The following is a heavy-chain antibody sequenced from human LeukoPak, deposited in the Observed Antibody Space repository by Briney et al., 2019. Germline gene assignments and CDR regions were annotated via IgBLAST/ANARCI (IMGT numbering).Heavy chain of an antibody. CDR1: GYNFKNNW. D-gene: IGHD5-18*01. CDR2: IYPSDSDI. CDR3: ARGLTGYSYGDFDF. V-gene: IGHV5-51*01. J-gene: IGHJ4*02. Sequence: PGESLEISCKASGYNFKNNWIAWVRPLPGKGLEWMGIIYPSDSDIRYSPSFHGQVTLSTDKSISTAYLQWSSLKASDTAMYYCARGLTGYSYGDFDFWGQGTLVTVSS.